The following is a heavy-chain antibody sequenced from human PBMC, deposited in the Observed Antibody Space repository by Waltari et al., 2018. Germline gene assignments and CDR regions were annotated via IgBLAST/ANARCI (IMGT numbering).Heavy chain of an antibody. Sequence: EVQLLESGGGLVQPGGSLRLSCAASGFTFSSYAMSWVRQAPGKGLEWVSAISGSGGSTNSADSGKGRLTSSREKSKNALYLQMKSRRAEDTDVYYCAKGEGDYYYYYMDVWGKGTTVTVSS. CDR2: ISGSGGST. CDR3: AKGEGDYYYYYMDV. CDR1: GFTFSSYA. V-gene: IGHV3-23*01. J-gene: IGHJ6*03. D-gene: IGHD3-16*01.